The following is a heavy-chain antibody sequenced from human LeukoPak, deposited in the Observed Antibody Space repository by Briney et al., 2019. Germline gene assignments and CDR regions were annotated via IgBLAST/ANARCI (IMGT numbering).Heavy chain of an antibody. CDR2: IYHSGNT. CDR1: GGSISSSNW. J-gene: IGHJ6*02. V-gene: IGHV4-4*02. Sequence: PSETLSLTCAVSGGSISSSNWWSWVRQPPGKGLGWIGEIYHSGNTNYNPSLKSRVTISVDKSKNQFSLKLSSVTAADTAVYYCARGRYDSSGYYSYYYYGMDVWGQGTTVTVSS. CDR3: ARGRYDSSGYYSYYYYGMDV. D-gene: IGHD3-22*01.